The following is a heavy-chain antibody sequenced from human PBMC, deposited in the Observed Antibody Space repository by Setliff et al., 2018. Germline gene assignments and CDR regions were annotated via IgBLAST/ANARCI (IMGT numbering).Heavy chain of an antibody. V-gene: IGHV4-61*10. CDR1: GASITSGGFY. CDR2: VYYDGTT. D-gene: IGHD5-12*01. J-gene: IGHJ4*02. CDR3: ARQRGNSGFLDF. Sequence: SETLSLTCSVSGASITSGGFYWTWIRQPAGKGLEWIGYVYYDGTTNYNPSLKSRLTISVDTSNNQFSLRLTSVTAADAAVYYCARQRGNSGFLDFWGQGALVTVSS.